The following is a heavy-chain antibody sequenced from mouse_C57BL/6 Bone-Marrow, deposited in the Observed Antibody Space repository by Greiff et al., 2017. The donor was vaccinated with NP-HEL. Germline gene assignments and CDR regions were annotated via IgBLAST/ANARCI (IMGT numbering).Heavy chain of an antibody. Sequence: EVRLVESGGGLVQPGGSLSLSCAASGFTFTDYYMSWVRQPPGKALEWLGFIRNKANGYTTEYSASVKGRFTISRDNSQSILYLQMNALRAEDSATYYCARSCDGYYYWYFDVWGTGTTVTVSS. CDR2: IRNKANGYTT. CDR3: ARSCDGYYYWYFDV. J-gene: IGHJ1*03. D-gene: IGHD2-3*01. CDR1: GFTFTDYY. V-gene: IGHV7-3*01.